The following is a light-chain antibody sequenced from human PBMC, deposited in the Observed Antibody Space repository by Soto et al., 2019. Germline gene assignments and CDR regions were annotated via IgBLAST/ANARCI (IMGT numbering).Light chain of an antibody. CDR3: QLYGSSSYT. CDR2: GAS. Sequence: EIVLTQSPGTLSLSPGERATLSCRASQSVTSYYLAWYQQKPGQAPRLLIYGASRRATDIPDRFRGSGSGTDFTLTISSLEPEDFAVYYCQLYGSSSYTFGQGTKLEIK. CDR1: QSVTSYY. V-gene: IGKV3-20*01. J-gene: IGKJ2*01.